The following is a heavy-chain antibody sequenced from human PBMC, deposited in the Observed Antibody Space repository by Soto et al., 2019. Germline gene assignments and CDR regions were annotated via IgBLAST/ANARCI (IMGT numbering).Heavy chain of an antibody. CDR1: GFTFSSYA. Sequence: GWSLRLSCAASGFTFSSYAMSWVRQAPGKGLEWVSAISGSGGSTYYADSVKGRFTISRDNSKKTLYLKMNSLRDEDTAVYYCAKIGYDSSGYYPLDYWGQGTLVTGS. J-gene: IGHJ4*02. V-gene: IGHV3-23*01. D-gene: IGHD3-22*01. CDR2: ISGSGGST. CDR3: AKIGYDSSGYYPLDY.